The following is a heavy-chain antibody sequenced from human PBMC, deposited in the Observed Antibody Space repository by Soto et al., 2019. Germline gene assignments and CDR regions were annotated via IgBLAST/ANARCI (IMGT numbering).Heavy chain of an antibody. D-gene: IGHD6-13*01. V-gene: IGHV3-72*01. J-gene: IGHJ3*02. Sequence: EVKVVESGGGLVQHGGSLRLSCAGSGFSFSDHYMDWVRQAPGKGLEWVGRSRNRPKKYTTEYAASVKGRFTVSRDDSKNSLYLQMNTLKAEDTAIYYCVRMSAATSNAFDIWGQGTMVTVSS. CDR1: GFSFSDHY. CDR3: VRMSAATSNAFDI. CDR2: SRNRPKKYTT.